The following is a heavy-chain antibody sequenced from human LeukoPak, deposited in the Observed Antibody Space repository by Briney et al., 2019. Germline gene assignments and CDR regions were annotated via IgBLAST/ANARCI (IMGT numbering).Heavy chain of an antibody. D-gene: IGHD5-18*01. CDR3: ARDTVDTANAV. CDR1: GFTFTTYW. V-gene: IGHV3-74*01. CDR2: INSDGSIT. Sequence: GGSLRLSCAASGFTFTTYWMHWVRQAPGKGLVWVSHINSDGSITSYADSVKGRFTISRDNAKNTLYLQMNSLRAEDTAVYYCARDTVDTANAVWGQGTTVTVSS. J-gene: IGHJ6*02.